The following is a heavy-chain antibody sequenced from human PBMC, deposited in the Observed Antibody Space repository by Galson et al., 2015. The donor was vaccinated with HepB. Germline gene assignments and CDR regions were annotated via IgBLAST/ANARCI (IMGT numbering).Heavy chain of an antibody. CDR3: ASSSDILTGYPPGY. J-gene: IGHJ4*02. D-gene: IGHD3-9*01. V-gene: IGHV3-48*04. Sequence: SLRLSCAASGFTFSSYSMNWVRQAPGKGLEWVSYISSSSSTIYYADSVKGRFTISRDNAKNSLYLQMNSLRAEDTAVYYCASSSDILTGYPPGYWGQGTLVTVSS. CDR2: ISSSSSTI. CDR1: GFTFSSYS.